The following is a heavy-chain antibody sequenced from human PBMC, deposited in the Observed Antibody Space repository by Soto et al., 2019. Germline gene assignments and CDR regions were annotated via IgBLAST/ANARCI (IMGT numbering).Heavy chain of an antibody. CDR1: GYSFTSYW. V-gene: IGHV5-10-1*01. Sequence: GESLKISCQGSGYSFTSYWISWVRQMPGKGLEWMGRIDPSDSYTNYSPSFQGHVTISVDKSISTAYLQWSSLKASDTAMYYCAVAYRHYGMDVWGQGTTVTVSS. CDR3: AVAYRHYGMDV. D-gene: IGHD2-2*01. J-gene: IGHJ6*02. CDR2: IDPSDSYT.